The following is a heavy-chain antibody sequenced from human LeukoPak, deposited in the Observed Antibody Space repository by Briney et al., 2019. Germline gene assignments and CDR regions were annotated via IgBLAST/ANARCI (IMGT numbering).Heavy chain of an antibody. CDR2: VYYTGST. Sequence: SETLSLTCTVSGGSISNCYWSWIRQPPGKGLEWIGYVYYTGSTNYHPSLKSRVTISVDTSKNQLSLKLSSVTAADTAVYYCARHPLDYWGQGILVTVSS. J-gene: IGHJ4*02. CDR1: GGSISNCY. V-gene: IGHV4-59*08. CDR3: ARHPLDY.